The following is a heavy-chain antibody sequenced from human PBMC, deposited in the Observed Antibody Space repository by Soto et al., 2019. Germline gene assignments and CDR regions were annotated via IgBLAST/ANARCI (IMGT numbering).Heavy chain of an antibody. CDR2: ISGRGGST. CDR1: GFIFSDYS. V-gene: IGHV3-23*01. J-gene: IGHJ4*02. CDR3: ARSSGDTWEQYYFDD. D-gene: IGHD1-1*01. Sequence: EVQLLESGGGLVLPGGSLRLSCAASGFIFSDYSMSLVRQAPGKGLEWVSGISGRGGSTYYADSVKGRFTISRDSSRNTLFLQMNSLRAEDTAIYFCARSSGDTWEQYYFDDWGQGTLVPVSS.